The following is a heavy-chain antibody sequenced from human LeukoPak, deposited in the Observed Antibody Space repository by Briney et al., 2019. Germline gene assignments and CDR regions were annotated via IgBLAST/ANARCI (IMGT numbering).Heavy chain of an antibody. CDR3: ARGFGGD. CDR1: GYTFSDNY. V-gene: IGHV1-2*02. Sequence: GASVKVSCKASGYTFSDNYIHWVRQAPGQGLEWVGWIKPNTGATHYSKRFQGRVTMTRDTSVSTAYMELSSLRSEDTAVYYCARGFGGDWGQGTLVTVSS. J-gene: IGHJ4*02. CDR2: IKPNTGAT. D-gene: IGHD3-16*01.